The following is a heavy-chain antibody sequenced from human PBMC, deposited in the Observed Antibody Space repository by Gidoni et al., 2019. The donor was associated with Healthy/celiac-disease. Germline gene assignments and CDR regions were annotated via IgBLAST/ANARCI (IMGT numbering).Heavy chain of an antibody. Sequence: LVQPGGSLRLSCSASGFTFSSYAMTWVRQAPGKGLEYVSAISSNGGSTYYADSVKGRFTISRDNSKNTLYLQMSSLRAEDTAVYYCVKTYYDILTGYYTPGSYFDLWGRGTLVTVSS. CDR1: GFTFSSYA. CDR2: ISSNGGST. D-gene: IGHD3-9*01. CDR3: VKTYYDILTGYYTPGSYFDL. V-gene: IGHV3-64D*06. J-gene: IGHJ2*01.